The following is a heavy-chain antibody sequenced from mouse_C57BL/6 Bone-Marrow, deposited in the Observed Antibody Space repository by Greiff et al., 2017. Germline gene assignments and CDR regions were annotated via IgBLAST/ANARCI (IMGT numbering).Heavy chain of an antibody. CDR3: ARPNYYGSLYYFDY. J-gene: IGHJ2*01. CDR2: ISSGGSYT. V-gene: IGHV5-6*01. D-gene: IGHD1-1*01. CDR1: GFTFSSYG. Sequence: EVQRVESGGDLVKPGGSLKLSCAASGFTFSSYGMSWVRQTPDTRLEWVATISSGGSYTYYPDSVKGRFTISRDNAKNTLYLQMSSLKSEDTAMYYCARPNYYGSLYYFDYWGQGTTLTVSS.